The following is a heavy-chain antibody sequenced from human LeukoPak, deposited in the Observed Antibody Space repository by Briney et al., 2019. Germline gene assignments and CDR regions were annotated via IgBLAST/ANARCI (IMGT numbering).Heavy chain of an antibody. D-gene: IGHD6-25*01. CDR2: IIPIFGTA. CDR3: AREKSGRSSGFDP. J-gene: IGHJ5*02. V-gene: IGHV1-69*13. CDR1: GGTFSSYA. Sequence: ASVKVSCKASGGTFSSYAISWVRQAPGQGLEWMGGIIPIFGTANYAQKFQARVTITADESTSTAYMELSSLRSEDMAVYYCAREKSGRSSGFDPWGQGTLVTVSS.